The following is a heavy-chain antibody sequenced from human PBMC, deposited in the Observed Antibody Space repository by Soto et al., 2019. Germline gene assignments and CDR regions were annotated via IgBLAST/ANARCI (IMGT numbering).Heavy chain of an antibody. D-gene: IGHD6-6*01. J-gene: IGHJ6*02. CDR3: ARDEAPYSSSYYYYGMAV. CDR1: GGTFSSYA. CDR2: IIPIFGTA. V-gene: IGHV1-69*13. Sequence: SVKVSCKASGGTFSSYAISWVRQAPGQGLEWMGGIIPIFGTANYAQKFQGRVTITADESTSTAYMELSSLRSEDTAVYYCARDEAPYSSSYYYYGMAVWGQGTTVTVSS.